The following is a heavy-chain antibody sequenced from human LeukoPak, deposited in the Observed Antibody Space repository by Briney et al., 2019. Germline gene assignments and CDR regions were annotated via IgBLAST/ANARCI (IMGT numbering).Heavy chain of an antibody. CDR3: ARAGIRLRLYWFDP. D-gene: IGHD4-17*01. Sequence: PGGSLRLSCAASGFTFSDYYMSWIRQAPGKGLEWVSYISSSGSTIYYADSVKGRFTISRDNAKNSLYLQMNSLRAEDTAVYYCARAGIRLRLYWFDPWGQGTLVTVSS. J-gene: IGHJ5*02. V-gene: IGHV3-11*01. CDR2: ISSSGSTI. CDR1: GFTFSDYY.